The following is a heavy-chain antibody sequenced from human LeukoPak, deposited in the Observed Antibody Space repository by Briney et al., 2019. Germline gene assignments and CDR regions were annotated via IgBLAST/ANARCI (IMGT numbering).Heavy chain of an antibody. Sequence: GASVKVSCKASGYTFTSYYMHWVRQAPGQGLEWMGIINPRGGSTSYAQKFQGRVTMTRDTSTSTVYMELSSLRSEDTAVYYCARVDLWFGELGWGQGTLVTVSS. CDR3: ARVDLWFGELG. CDR1: GYTFTSYY. V-gene: IGHV1-46*01. J-gene: IGHJ4*02. D-gene: IGHD3-10*01. CDR2: INPRGGST.